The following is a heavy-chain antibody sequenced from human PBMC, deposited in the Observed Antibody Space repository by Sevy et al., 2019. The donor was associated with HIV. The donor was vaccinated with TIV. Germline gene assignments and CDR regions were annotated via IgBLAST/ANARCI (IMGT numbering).Heavy chain of an antibody. D-gene: IGHD2-15*01. V-gene: IGHV4-34*01. Sequence: SETQSLTCAVYGGSFSGYYWSWIRQPPGKGLEWIGEINHSGSTNYNPSLKSRVTISVDTSKNQFSLKLSSVTAADTAVYYCAHLEVVAATQYYYYGMDVWGQGTTVTVSS. CDR2: INHSGST. J-gene: IGHJ6*02. CDR3: AHLEVVAATQYYYYGMDV. CDR1: GGSFSGYY.